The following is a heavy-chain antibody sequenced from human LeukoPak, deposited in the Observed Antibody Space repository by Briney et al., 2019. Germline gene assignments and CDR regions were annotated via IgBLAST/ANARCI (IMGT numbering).Heavy chain of an antibody. V-gene: IGHV3-23*01. Sequence: PGGSLRLSCAASGFTFSSYAMSWVRQAPGKGLEWVSAISGSGGSTYYADSVKGRFTISRDNSKNTLYLQTNSLRAEDTAVYYCAKEKNQRNDYGDYVYWGQGTLVTVSS. D-gene: IGHD4-17*01. CDR1: GFTFSSYA. CDR2: ISGSGGST. CDR3: AKEKNQRNDYGDYVY. J-gene: IGHJ4*02.